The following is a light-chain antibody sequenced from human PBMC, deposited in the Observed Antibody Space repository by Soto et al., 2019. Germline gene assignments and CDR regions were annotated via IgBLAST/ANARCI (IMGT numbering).Light chain of an antibody. J-gene: IGKJ1*01. Sequence: DIQMTQSPSTLSASVGDSVTITCRATQNIYGWLAWYQQKSGKAPKLLIYDASSLQSGVPSRFSGSRSGTEFTITISSLQPDDFATYYCQQYNSYPWTFGQGTKVEV. CDR3: QQYNSYPWT. CDR2: DAS. CDR1: QNIYGW. V-gene: IGKV1-5*01.